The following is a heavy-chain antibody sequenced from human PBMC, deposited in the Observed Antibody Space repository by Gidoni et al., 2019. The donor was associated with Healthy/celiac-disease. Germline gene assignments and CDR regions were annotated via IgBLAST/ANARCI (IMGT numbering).Heavy chain of an antibody. CDR2: ISSSSSTI. J-gene: IGHJ5*02. CDR3: ARDGVPYGSGDNWFDP. Sequence: EVQLVDPGGGLIQPGGSLRLSCQASGFTFSTNRMNWVRQAPGKGLEWVSYISSSSSTIYYADSVKGRFTISRDNAKNSLYLQMNSLRDEDTAVYYCARDGVPYGSGDNWFDPWGQGTLVTVSS. CDR1: GFTFSTNR. D-gene: IGHD3-10*01. V-gene: IGHV3-48*02.